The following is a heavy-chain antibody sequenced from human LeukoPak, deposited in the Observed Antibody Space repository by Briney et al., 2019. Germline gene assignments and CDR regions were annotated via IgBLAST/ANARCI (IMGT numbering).Heavy chain of an antibody. Sequence: GGSLRLSCAASGFTFSGSAMHWVRQASGKGLEWVGRIRSKANSYATAYAASVKGRFNISRDDSKNTAYLQMNSLKTEDTAVYYCRLAVAGTGDYWGQGTLVTVSS. CDR3: RLAVAGTGDY. J-gene: IGHJ4*02. D-gene: IGHD6-19*01. CDR2: IRSKANSYAT. V-gene: IGHV3-73*01. CDR1: GFTFSGSA.